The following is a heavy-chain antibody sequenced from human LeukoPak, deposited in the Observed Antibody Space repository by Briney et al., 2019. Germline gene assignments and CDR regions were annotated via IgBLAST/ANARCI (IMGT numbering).Heavy chain of an antibody. CDR1: GGSISSYY. D-gene: IGHD6-19*01. Sequence: PSETLSLTCTVSGGSISSYYLSWIRQPPGKGLEWIGYIYYSGSTNYNPSLKSRATISVDTSKNQLSMKLSSVTAVDTAVYYCARAGYSSGWSDYGGQASLVTVPS. CDR3: ARAGYSSGWSDY. J-gene: IGHJ4*02. V-gene: IGHV4-59*01. CDR2: IYYSGST.